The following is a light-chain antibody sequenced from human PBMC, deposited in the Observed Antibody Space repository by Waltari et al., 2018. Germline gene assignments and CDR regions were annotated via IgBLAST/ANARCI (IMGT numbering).Light chain of an antibody. Sequence: SYELTQPPSVSVSPGQTASITCSGGNLGDKYASWYQQRPGQSPVLVIYQDIKRPSGIPERFSGSNSGNTATLTISGTQAMDEADYYCQAWDSSTVVFGAGTRLTVL. V-gene: IGLV3-1*01. CDR2: QDI. CDR3: QAWDSSTVV. J-gene: IGLJ2*01. CDR1: NLGDKY.